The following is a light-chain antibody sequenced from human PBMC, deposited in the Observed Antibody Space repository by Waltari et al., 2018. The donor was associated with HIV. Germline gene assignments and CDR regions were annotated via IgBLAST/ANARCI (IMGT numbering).Light chain of an antibody. J-gene: IGLJ1*01. CDR3: SSYAGNNNYV. V-gene: IGLV2-8*01. Sequence: QPALTQPPSASGSPGQSVTISCTGTSRDIGTYTYVSWYQQHPGRAPNLLSDEVNKRPSGGPDRFSGSKSANTASLAVSGLQVADEADYYCSSYAGNNNYVFGTGTRVTVL. CDR1: SRDIGTYTY. CDR2: EVN.